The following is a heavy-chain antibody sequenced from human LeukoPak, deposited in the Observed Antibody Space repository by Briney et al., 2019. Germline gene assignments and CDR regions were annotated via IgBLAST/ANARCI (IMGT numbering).Heavy chain of an antibody. J-gene: IGHJ4*02. CDR1: GFTFGDYA. CDR3: TREALTTMVRGALVFDY. CDR2: IRSKAYGGTT. D-gene: IGHD3-10*01. Sequence: GGSLRLSCTASGFTFGDYAMSWFRQAPGKGLEWVGFIRSKAYGGTTEYAASVKGRFTISRDDSKSIAYLQMNSLKTEDTAVYYCTREALTTMVRGALVFDYWGQGTLVTVSS. V-gene: IGHV3-49*03.